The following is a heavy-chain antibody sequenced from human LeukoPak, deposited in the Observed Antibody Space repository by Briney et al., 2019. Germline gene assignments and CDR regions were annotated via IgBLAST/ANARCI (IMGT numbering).Heavy chain of an antibody. J-gene: IGHJ4*02. CDR1: GFSIRSFW. Sequence: GGSLRLSCAVSGFSIRSFWMSWVRQTPGKGLEWVADMNGDGSVTYYVDSVKGRFTVSRDNAKNSLYLQMRSLSAEDTAVYYCARDPAWGAIDYWGQGTLVTVSS. CDR3: ARDPAWGAIDY. D-gene: IGHD7-27*01. CDR2: MNGDGSVT. V-gene: IGHV3-7*01.